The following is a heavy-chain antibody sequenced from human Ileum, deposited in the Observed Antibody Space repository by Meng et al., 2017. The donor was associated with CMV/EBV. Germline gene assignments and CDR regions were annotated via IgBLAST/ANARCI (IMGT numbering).Heavy chain of an antibody. CDR1: GGSITSYY. Sequence: SETLSLTCTVSGGSITSYYWSWIRQPAGKGLEWIGRIYTSGSTNYIPSLKSRVTMSVDTSKNQFSLNLTSVTAADTAVYYCARVISGVEGRWFDPWGQGTLVTVSS. V-gene: IGHV4-4*07. D-gene: IGHD3-10*01. CDR3: ARVISGVEGRWFDP. CDR2: IYTSGST. J-gene: IGHJ5*02.